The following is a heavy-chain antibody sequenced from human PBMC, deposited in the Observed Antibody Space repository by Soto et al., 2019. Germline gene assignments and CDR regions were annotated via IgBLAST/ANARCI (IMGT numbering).Heavy chain of an antibody. J-gene: IGHJ4*02. V-gene: IGHV4-39*01. CDR1: GGSISSSSYY. CDR3: ARLRRDGYNWDY. Sequence: QLQLQESGPGLVKPSETLSLTCTVSGGSISSSSYYWGWIRQPPGEGLGWIGSIYYSGSTYYNPSLKSRVTISVDTSKNQFSLKLSSVTAADTAVYYCARLRRDGYNWDYWGQGTLVTVSS. D-gene: IGHD5-12*01. CDR2: IYYSGST.